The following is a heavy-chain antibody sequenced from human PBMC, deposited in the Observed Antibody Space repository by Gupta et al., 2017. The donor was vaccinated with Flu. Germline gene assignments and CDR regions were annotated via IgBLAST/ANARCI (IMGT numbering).Heavy chain of an antibody. CDR2: IWYDGSNK. J-gene: IGHJ4*02. V-gene: IGHV3-33*01. CDR3: ARDRNKGGLDY. D-gene: IGHD3-16*01. Sequence: QVQLVESGGGVVQPGRSLRLSCAASGFPFSSYGMHWVRQAPGKGLEWVAVIWYDGSNKYYADSVKGRFTISRDNSKNTLYLQMNSLRAEDTAVYYCARDRNKGGLDYWGQGTLVTVSS. CDR1: GFPFSSYG.